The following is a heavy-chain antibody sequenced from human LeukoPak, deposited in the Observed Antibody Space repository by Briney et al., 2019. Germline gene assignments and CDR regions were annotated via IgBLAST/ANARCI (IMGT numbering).Heavy chain of an antibody. J-gene: IGHJ6*04. CDR3: AELGITMIGGV. D-gene: IGHD3-10*02. V-gene: IGHV3-30*18. CDR2: ISSHGSNE. Sequence: GGSLRLSCAASGFTFSSYGMHWVRQAPGKGLEWVAIISSHGSNEYYADSVKGRFTISRDNAKNSLYLQMNSLRAEDTAVYYCAELGITMIGGVWGKGTTVTISS. CDR1: GFTFSSYG.